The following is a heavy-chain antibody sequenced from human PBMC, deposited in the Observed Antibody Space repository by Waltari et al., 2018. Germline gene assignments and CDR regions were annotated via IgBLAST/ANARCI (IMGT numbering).Heavy chain of an antibody. J-gene: IGHJ4*02. CDR3: AKSRGFEY. D-gene: IGHD2-2*01. CDR1: GFTFSRYW. V-gene: IGHV3-7*01. Sequence: EVQLVESGGDLVQPGGSLRLSCAASGFTFSRYWMSGVRQTPGKGREWVAKIKYDGSQKYYADSVKGRFTTSRDNAKNSVYLQMHSLRVEDTAMYYCAKSRGFEYWGQGALVTVSS. CDR2: IKYDGSQK.